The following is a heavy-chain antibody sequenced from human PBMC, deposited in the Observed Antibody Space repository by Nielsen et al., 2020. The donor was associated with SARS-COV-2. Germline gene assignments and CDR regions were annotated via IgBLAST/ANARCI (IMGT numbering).Heavy chain of an antibody. V-gene: IGHV4-59*01. Sequence: SETLSLTCTVSGGSISSYYWSWIRQPPGKGLEWIAYIYYSGSTNYNPSLKSRATISIDTSKRQFSLKLTSVTAADTAVYYCARGYSSSWYGERFFQHWGQGTLVTVSS. D-gene: IGHD6-13*01. CDR2: IYYSGST. J-gene: IGHJ1*01. CDR1: GGSISSYY. CDR3: ARGYSSSWYGERFFQH.